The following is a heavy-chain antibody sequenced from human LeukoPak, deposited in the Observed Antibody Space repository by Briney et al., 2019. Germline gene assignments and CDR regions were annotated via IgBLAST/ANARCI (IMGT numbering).Heavy chain of an antibody. CDR1: GFTFSSYW. J-gene: IGHJ4*02. Sequence: GGSLRLSCAASGFTFSSYWIHWVRQAPGKGLVWVSRINSDGSSTSYADSVKGRFTISRDNAKNTLYLQMNSLRAEDTAVYYCARSLIGVAHDYWGQGTLVTVSS. V-gene: IGHV3-74*01. CDR3: ARSLIGVAHDY. CDR2: INSDGSST. D-gene: IGHD3-3*01.